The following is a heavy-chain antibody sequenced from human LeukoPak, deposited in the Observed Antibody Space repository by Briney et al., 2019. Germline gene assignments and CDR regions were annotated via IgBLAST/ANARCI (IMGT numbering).Heavy chain of an antibody. CDR3: ARRVEGHAFDI. CDR2: INANTGNP. D-gene: IGHD1-1*01. J-gene: IGHJ3*02. V-gene: IGHV7-4-1*02. CDR1: GYTFTSYG. Sequence: ASVKVSCKASGYTFTSYGISWVRQAPGQGLEWMGWINANTGNPTYAQGFTGRFVFSLDTSVSTAYLQISSLKAEDTAVYYYARRVEGHAFDIWGQGTMVTVSS.